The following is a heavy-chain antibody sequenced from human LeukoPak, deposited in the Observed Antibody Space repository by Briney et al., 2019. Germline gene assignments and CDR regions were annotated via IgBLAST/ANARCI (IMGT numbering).Heavy chain of an antibody. D-gene: IGHD3-16*01. J-gene: IGHJ4*02. CDR1: GFTFDDYA. CDR3: AKDGPFGSN. Sequence: GRSLRLSCAASGFTFDDYAMHWVRQAPGKGLEWVSGISWNGGSIGYADSVKGRFTISRDNAKNSLYLQMNSLRAEDTALYYCAKDGPFGSNWGQGTLVTVSS. CDR2: ISWNGGSI. V-gene: IGHV3-9*01.